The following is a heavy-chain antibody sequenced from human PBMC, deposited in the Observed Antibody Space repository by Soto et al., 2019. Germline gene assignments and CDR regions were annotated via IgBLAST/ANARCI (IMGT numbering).Heavy chain of an antibody. CDR2: IYHSGST. Sequence: SETLSLTCAVSGGSISSSNWWSWVRQPPGKGLEWIGEIYHSGSTNYNPSLKSRVTISVDKSKNQFSLKLSSVTAADTAVYYCARGSGPDFWSGYTRYYYYGMDVWGQGTTVTVSS. D-gene: IGHD3-3*01. J-gene: IGHJ6*02. CDR1: GGSISSSNW. V-gene: IGHV4-4*02. CDR3: ARGSGPDFWSGYTRYYYYGMDV.